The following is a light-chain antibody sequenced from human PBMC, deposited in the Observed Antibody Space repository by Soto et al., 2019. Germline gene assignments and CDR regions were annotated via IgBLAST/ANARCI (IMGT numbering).Light chain of an antibody. J-gene: IGLJ2*01. V-gene: IGLV2-14*01. Sequence: QSALAQPASVSGSPGQSITISCTGTSSDIGDSNFVSWYQHHPGKAPKLLIYDVSDRPSRISSRFSGSKSANTASLTISGLQAEDEAHYYCASYTATTTVIFGGGTKVTVL. CDR1: SSDIGDSNF. CDR2: DVS. CDR3: ASYTATTTVI.